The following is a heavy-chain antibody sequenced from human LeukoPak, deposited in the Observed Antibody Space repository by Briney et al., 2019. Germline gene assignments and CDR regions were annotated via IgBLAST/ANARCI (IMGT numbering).Heavy chain of an antibody. D-gene: IGHD1-1*01. J-gene: IGHJ3*02. V-gene: IGHV3-30*18. CDR1: GFTFSSYG. CDR2: ISYDGSNK. CDR3: AKFTKERHAFDI. Sequence: GRSLRLSCAASGFTFSSYGMHWVRQAPGKGLEWVAVISYDGSNKYYADSVKGRFTISRDNSKNTLYLQMNSLRAEDTAVYYCAKFTKERHAFDIWGQGTMVTVSS.